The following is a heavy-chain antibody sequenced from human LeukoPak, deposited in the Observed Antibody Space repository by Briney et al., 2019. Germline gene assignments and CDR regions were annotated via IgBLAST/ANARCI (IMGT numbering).Heavy chain of an antibody. CDR3: TTVSPEWFGELTYDY. J-gene: IGHJ4*02. D-gene: IGHD3-10*01. V-gene: IGHV3-15*01. CDR2: IKSKTDGGTT. CDR1: GSTFSNAW. Sequence: GGSLRLSCAASGSTFSNAWMSWVRQAPGKGLEWVGRIKSKTDGGTTDYAAPVKGRFTIPRNDSKNTLCLQMNSLKTEDTAVYYCTTVSPEWFGELTYDYWGQGTLVTVSS.